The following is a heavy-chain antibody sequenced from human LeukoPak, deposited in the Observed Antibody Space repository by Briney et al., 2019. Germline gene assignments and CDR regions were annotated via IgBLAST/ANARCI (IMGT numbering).Heavy chain of an antibody. Sequence: ASVKVSCKASGYTFTSYYMHWVRQAPGQGLEWMGIINPSGGSTSYAQKFQGRVTMTRDTSTSTVYMELSSLRSEDTAVYYCARDLEFCRSPSCPQTFDYWGQETLVTVSS. V-gene: IGHV1-46*01. J-gene: IGHJ4*02. CDR2: INPSGGST. CDR3: ARDLEFCRSPSCPQTFDY. CDR1: GYTFTSYY. D-gene: IGHD2-2*01.